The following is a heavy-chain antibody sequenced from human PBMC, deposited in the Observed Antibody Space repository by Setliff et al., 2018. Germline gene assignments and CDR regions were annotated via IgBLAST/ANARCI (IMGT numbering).Heavy chain of an antibody. V-gene: IGHV4-61*02. J-gene: IGHJ4*02. D-gene: IGHD5-12*01. Sequence: PSETLSLTCTVSGVSFGSGTYYWSWIRQPAGKGLGWIGLIQSTGNTNYNPSLQSRVTISIDTSKNQFSLKMSSVTAADTAMYYCAGTPALGTSWLSPFDYWGQGTLVTVSS. CDR1: GVSFGSGTYY. CDR2: IQSTGNT. CDR3: AGTPALGTSWLSPFDY.